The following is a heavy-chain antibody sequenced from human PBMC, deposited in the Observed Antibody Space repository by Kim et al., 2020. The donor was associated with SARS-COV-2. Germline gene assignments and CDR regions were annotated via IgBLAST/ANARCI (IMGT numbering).Heavy chain of an antibody. CDR3: ARDVRVIAARYFDY. D-gene: IGHD6-6*01. V-gene: IGHV3-48*03. Sequence: ADSVKGRFTISRDNAKNSLYLQMNSLRAEDTAVYYCARDVRVIAARYFDYWGQGTLVTVSS. J-gene: IGHJ4*02.